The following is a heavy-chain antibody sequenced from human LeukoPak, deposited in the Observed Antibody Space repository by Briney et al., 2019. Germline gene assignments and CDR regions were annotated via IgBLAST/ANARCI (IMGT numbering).Heavy chain of an antibody. J-gene: IGHJ4*02. D-gene: IGHD3-22*01. CDR2: IKQDGSEK. Sequence: GGSLRLSCAASGFTFSSYWMSWVRQAPGKGLEWVANIKQDGSEKYYEDCVKGRFTISRDNAKNSLYLQMNSLRAEDTAVYYCARELLTTDYYDSSGYYFYWGQGTLVTVSS. CDR3: ARELLTTDYYDSSGYYFY. CDR1: GFTFSSYW. V-gene: IGHV3-7*04.